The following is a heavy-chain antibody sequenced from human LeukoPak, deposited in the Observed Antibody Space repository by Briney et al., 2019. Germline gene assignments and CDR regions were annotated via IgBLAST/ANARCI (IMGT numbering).Heavy chain of an antibody. CDR3: AGYGDYGMDV. CDR2: ISYDGSNK. J-gene: IGHJ6*02. CDR1: GFTFSSYG. D-gene: IGHD5-18*01. V-gene: IGHV3-30*03. Sequence: GGSLRLSCAASGFTFSSYGMHWVRQAPGKGLEWVAVISYDGSNKYYADSVKGRFTVSRDNSENMLYLQMNSLRGEDTAVYYCAGYGDYGMDVWGQGTTVTVSS.